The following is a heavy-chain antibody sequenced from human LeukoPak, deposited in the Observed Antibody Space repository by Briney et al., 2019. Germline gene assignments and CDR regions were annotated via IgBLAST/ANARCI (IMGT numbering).Heavy chain of an antibody. J-gene: IGHJ3*02. CDR2: ISGSGGST. Sequence: LPGGSLRLSCAASGFTFSSYSMNWVRQAPGKGLEWVSGISGSGGSTYYADSVKGRFTISRDNSKNTLYLQVNSLSAEDTAVYYCAKTKITLIAVANSHSGALDIWGQGTMVTVSS. V-gene: IGHV3-23*01. CDR3: AKTKITLIAVANSHSGALDI. CDR1: GFTFSSYS. D-gene: IGHD3-22*01.